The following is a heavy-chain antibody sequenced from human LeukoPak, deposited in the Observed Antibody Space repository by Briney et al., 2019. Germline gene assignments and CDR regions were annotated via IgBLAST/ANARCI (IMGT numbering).Heavy chain of an antibody. V-gene: IGHV1-69*05. CDR2: IIPIFGTA. CDR3: ATGGSYPPEAFDI. Sequence: ASVKVSCKASGGTFSSYAISWVRQAPGQGLEWMGGIIPIFGTANYAQKFQGRVTITTDESTSTAYMELSSLRSEDTAVYYCATGGSYPPEAFDIWGQGTMVTVSS. CDR1: GGTFSSYA. D-gene: IGHD3-16*01. J-gene: IGHJ3*02.